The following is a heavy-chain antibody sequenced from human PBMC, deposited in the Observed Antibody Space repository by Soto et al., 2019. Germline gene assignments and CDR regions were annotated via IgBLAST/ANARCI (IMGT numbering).Heavy chain of an antibody. CDR2: ISYDGSNK. J-gene: IGHJ4*02. CDR3: ARGLPVNPEGPFDY. Sequence: RGSLALSCASSVFTFSIYAMHWVRQAPGKGLEWVAVISYDGSNKYYADSVKGRFTISRDNSKNTLYLQMNSLRAEDTAVYYCARGLPVNPEGPFDYWGQGTMVTVSS. CDR1: VFTFSIYA. V-gene: IGHV3-30-3*01.